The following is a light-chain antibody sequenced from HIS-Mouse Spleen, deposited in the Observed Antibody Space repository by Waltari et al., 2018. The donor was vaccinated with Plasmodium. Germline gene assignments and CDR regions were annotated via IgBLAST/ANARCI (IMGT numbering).Light chain of an antibody. V-gene: IGKV1-5*03. CDR1: QSISSR. CDR2: KAS. CDR3: QQSYSTPQLT. Sequence: DIQMTQSPSTLSASVGDRVTITCRASQSISSRLAWYQQKPGKAPKLLIYKASSLESGVPSRFSGSGSGTDFTLIISSLQPEDFATYYCQQSYSTPQLTFGGGTKVEIK. J-gene: IGKJ4*01.